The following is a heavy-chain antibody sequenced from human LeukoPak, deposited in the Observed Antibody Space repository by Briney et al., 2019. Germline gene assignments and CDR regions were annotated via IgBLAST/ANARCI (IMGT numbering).Heavy chain of an antibody. J-gene: IGHJ4*02. D-gene: IGHD3-10*01. CDR3: ARLYGSGTYYNGDY. CDR2: TGNKANSYTT. V-gene: IGHV3-72*01. Sequence: GGSLRLSCAVSGFSFSSFWMSWVRLAPGKGLEWVGRTGNKANSYTTDYAASVKGRFTISRDDSQNSLYLQMNSLKTEDTAVYYCARLYGSGTYYNGDYWGQGTLVTVSS. CDR1: GFSFSSFW.